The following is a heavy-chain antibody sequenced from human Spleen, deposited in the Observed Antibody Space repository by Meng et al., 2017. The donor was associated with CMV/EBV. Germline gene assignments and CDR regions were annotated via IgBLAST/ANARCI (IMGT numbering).Heavy chain of an antibody. CDR1: GFMFNTYS. CDR2: ISGSGGTM. CDR3: AGVGLWSSYYNYYYYGMDV. D-gene: IGHD3-3*01. J-gene: IGHJ6*02. Sequence: GESLKISCEASGFMFNTYSMNWVRQAPGKGLQWVSYISGSGGTMFDADSVKGRFTISKDSAKNSLFLQMHSLRAEDTAVYYCAGVGLWSSYYNYYYYGMDVWGPGTTVTVSS. V-gene: IGHV3-48*04.